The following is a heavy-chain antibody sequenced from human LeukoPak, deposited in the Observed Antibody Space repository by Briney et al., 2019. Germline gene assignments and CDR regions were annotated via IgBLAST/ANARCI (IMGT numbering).Heavy chain of an antibody. Sequence: KSSETLSLTCAVYGGSFSGYYWSWIRQPAGKGLEWIGRIYTSGSTNYNPSLKSRVTMSVDTSKNQFSLKLSSVTAADTAVYYCAYQGYDSSGYFFDYWGQGTLVTVSS. CDR1: GGSFSGYY. V-gene: IGHV4-59*10. CDR3: AYQGYDSSGYFFDY. D-gene: IGHD3-22*01. J-gene: IGHJ4*02. CDR2: IYTSGST.